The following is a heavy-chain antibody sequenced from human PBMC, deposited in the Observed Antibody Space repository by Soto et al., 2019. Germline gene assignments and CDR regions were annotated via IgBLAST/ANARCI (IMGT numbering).Heavy chain of an antibody. Sequence: ASVKVSCKASGYTFTSYYMHWVRQAPGQGLEWMGIINPSGGSTSYAQKFQGRVTMTRDTSTSTVYMELSSLRSEDTAVYYCARETGIAAAGPAPYYYYGMDVWGQGTTVTVSS. CDR3: ARETGIAAAGPAPYYYYGMDV. D-gene: IGHD6-13*01. CDR2: INPSGGST. V-gene: IGHV1-46*01. J-gene: IGHJ6*02. CDR1: GYTFTSYY.